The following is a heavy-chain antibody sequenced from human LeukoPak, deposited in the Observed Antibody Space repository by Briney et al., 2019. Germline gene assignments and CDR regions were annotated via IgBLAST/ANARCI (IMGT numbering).Heavy chain of an antibody. CDR2: IGPTGSDR. V-gene: IGHV3-21*06. Sequence: KPGGSLRLSCTASGLTFSTSGFNWVRQAPGKGLEWVASIGPTGSDRYHADSIKGRFTISRDNANNFLYLQMNSLRAKDTAVYYCATETNGRHYDYWGQGTLLTVSS. D-gene: IGHD1-14*01. J-gene: IGHJ4*02. CDR1: GLTFSTSG. CDR3: ATETNGRHYDY.